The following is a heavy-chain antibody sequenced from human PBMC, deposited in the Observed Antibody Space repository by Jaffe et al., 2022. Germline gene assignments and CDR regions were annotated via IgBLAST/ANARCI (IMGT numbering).Heavy chain of an antibody. CDR1: GGSISSSSYY. J-gene: IGHJ4*02. D-gene: IGHD6-19*01. CDR3: ARPSTQGSKPWLVPPGGDYFDY. CDR2: IYYSGST. V-gene: IGHV4-39*01. Sequence: QLQLQESGPGLVKPSETLSLTCTVSGGSISSSSYYWGWIRQPPGKGLEWIGSIYYSGSTYYNPSLKSRVTISVDTSKNQFSLKLSSVTAADTAVYYCARPSTQGSKPWLVPPGGDYFDYWGQGTLVTVSS.